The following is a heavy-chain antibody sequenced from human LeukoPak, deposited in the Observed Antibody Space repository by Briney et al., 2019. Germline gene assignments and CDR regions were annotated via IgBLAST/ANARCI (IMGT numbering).Heavy chain of an antibody. J-gene: IGHJ4*02. Sequence: GGSLRLSCAASGFTFSSYSMSWVRQAPGKGLEWVSAISGSGGSTYYADSVKRRFTISRDNSKNTLYLQMNSLRAEDTAVYYCAKDRCLSYDSSRGPFDYGRQGTLVTVPS. CDR1: GFTFSSYS. CDR2: ISGSGGST. D-gene: IGHD3-22*01. CDR3: AKDRCLSYDSSRGPFDY. V-gene: IGHV3-23*01.